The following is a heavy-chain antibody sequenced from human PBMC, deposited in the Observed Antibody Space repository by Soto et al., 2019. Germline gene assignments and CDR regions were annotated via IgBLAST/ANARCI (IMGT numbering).Heavy chain of an antibody. D-gene: IGHD6-19*01. CDR2: ISPKSGGP. J-gene: IGHJ4*02. Sequence: QVQLVQSGAEVKKPGASVKVSCEGSGYTFIDYYMHWVRQAPGQGFEWMGRISPKSGGPNYAQKFQGRVTMTWDTSLNAAYMELSSLMSEDTAVYYCARPPGYISDWYYFDLWGQGTLVTVSS. V-gene: IGHV1-2*02. CDR3: ARPPGYISDWYYFDL. CDR1: GYTFIDYY.